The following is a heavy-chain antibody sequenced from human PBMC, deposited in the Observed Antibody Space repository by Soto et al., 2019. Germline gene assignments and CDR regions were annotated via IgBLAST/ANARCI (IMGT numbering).Heavy chain of an antibody. V-gene: IGHV1-69*01. CDR2: IIPIFGTA. D-gene: IGHD4-17*01. Sequence: QVQLVQSGAEVKKPGSSVKVSCKASGGTFSSYAISWVRQAPGQGLEWMGGIIPIFGTANYAQKFQGRVTITADESTSTSYMELSSLRSEDTAVYYCARGLLGGTTVPGYNWFDPWGQGTLVTVSS. CDR1: GGTFSSYA. J-gene: IGHJ5*02. CDR3: ARGLLGGTTVPGYNWFDP.